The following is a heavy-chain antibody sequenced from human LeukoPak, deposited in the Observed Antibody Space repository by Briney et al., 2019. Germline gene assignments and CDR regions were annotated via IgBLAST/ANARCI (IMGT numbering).Heavy chain of an antibody. D-gene: IGHD2-2*02. CDR2: ISVSGGST. V-gene: IGHV3-23*01. CDR3: ANAPVVVPSAIDY. Sequence: VGSLRLSCAASGFTFSSYAMSGVRQAPGEGLEWGSAISVSGGSTYYADSVKGRFTISRDHSKNTLYLQMNSLRAEDTAVYYCANAPVVVPSAIDYWGQGTLVTVFS. J-gene: IGHJ4*02. CDR1: GFTFSSYA.